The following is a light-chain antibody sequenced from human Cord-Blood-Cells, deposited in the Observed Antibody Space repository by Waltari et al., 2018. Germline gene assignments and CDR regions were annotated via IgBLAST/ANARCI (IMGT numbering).Light chain of an antibody. J-gene: IGLJ3*02. CDR3: SSYTSSSTLV. CDR1: SSHVGGYNY. CDR2: DVS. V-gene: IGLV2-14*03. Sequence: SALPQPASVTGSPGQSITISSTGTSSHVGGYNYASWYQQHPGKAPRLMIYDVSNRPSGVSNRFSGSKSGNTASLTISGLQAEDEADYYCSSYTSSSTLVFGGGTKLTVL.